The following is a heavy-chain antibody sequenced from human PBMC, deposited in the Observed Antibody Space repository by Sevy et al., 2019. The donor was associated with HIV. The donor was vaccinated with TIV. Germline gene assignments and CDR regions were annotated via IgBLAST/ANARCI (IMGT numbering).Heavy chain of an antibody. CDR3: TTDPTMIVVVITSPLGDI. J-gene: IGHJ3*02. D-gene: IGHD3-22*01. Sequence: GGSPRLSCVASGFTFSNAWMSWVRQAPGKGLEWVGRIKSKTDGGTTDYAAPVKGRFTISRDDSKNTLYLQMNSLKTEDTAVYYCTTDPTMIVVVITSPLGDIWGQGTMVTVSS. V-gene: IGHV3-15*01. CDR1: GFTFSNAW. CDR2: IKSKTDGGTT.